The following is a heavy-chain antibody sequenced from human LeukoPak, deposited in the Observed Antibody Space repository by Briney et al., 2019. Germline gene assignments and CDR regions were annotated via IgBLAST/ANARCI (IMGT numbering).Heavy chain of an antibody. D-gene: IGHD3-10*01. V-gene: IGHV3-30*03. J-gene: IGHJ4*02. CDR3: ATNRRNYYGSGSYSALNY. CDR2: ISYDGSNK. Sequence: PGRSLRLSCAASGFTFSSYGMHWVRQAPGKGLEWVAVISYDGSNKYYADSVKGRFTISRDNSKNTLYLQMNSLRAEDTAVYYCATNRRNYYGSGSYSALNYWGQGTLVTVSS. CDR1: GFTFSSYG.